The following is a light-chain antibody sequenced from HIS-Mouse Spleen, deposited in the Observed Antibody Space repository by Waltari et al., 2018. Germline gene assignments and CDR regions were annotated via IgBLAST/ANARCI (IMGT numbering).Light chain of an antibody. CDR2: EGS. J-gene: IGLJ2*01. V-gene: IGLV2-14*02. CDR1: SGYVGSYNL. Sequence: QSALTQPASVSGSLGQSTTISCTTTSGYVGSYNLVSWYPQHPGKAPKLIIYEGSKRPSGVSNRFSGSKSGNTATLTISGTQAMDEADYYCQAWDSSTVVFGGGTKLTVL. CDR3: QAWDSSTVV.